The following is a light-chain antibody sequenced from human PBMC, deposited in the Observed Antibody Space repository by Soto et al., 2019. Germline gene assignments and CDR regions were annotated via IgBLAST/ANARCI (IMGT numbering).Light chain of an antibody. CDR1: QSVSAN. CDR2: GAS. Sequence: ETVMTQSPATLSVSPGERATLSCRASQSVSANLAWYQQKPGQAPRLLIYGASTRAADVPARFSGSGSGTEFTLTIGSLQSEDFSVYYCQQYDNWPGTFGQGTKVEIE. CDR3: QQYDNWPGT. J-gene: IGKJ1*01. V-gene: IGKV3-15*01.